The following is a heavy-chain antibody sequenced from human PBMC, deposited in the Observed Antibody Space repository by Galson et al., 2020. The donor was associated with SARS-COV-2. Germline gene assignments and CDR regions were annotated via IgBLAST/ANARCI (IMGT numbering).Heavy chain of an antibody. D-gene: IGHD3-10*01. J-gene: IGHJ3*02. CDR1: GGSISSYY. CDR3: ARDRRVRGVGIKNDAFDI. Sequence: ASETLSLTCTVSGGSISSYYWSWIRQPPGKGLEWIGYIYYSGSTNYNPSLKSRVTISVDTSKNQFSLKLSSVTAADTAVYYCARDRRVRGVGIKNDAFDIWGQGTMVTVSS. V-gene: IGHV4-59*01. CDR2: IYYSGST.